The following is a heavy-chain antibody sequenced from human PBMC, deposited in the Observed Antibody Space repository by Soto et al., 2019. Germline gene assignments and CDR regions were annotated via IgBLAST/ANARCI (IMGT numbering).Heavy chain of an antibody. D-gene: IGHD3-22*01. J-gene: IGHJ4*02. CDR3: AKLPREALDYYDSSGYFDY. V-gene: IGHV3-23*01. CDR1: GFTFSSYA. Sequence: PGGSLRLSCAASGFTFSSYAMSWVRQAPGKGLEWVSAISGSGGSTYYADSVKGRFTISRDNSKNTLYLQMNSLRAEDTAVYYYAKLPREALDYYDSSGYFDYWGQGTLVTVSS. CDR2: ISGSGGST.